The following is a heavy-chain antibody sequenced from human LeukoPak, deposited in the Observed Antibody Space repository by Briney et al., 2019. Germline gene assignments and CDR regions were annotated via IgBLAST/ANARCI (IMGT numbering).Heavy chain of an antibody. CDR1: RGSINSYY. V-gene: IGHV4-59*01. Sequence: SETLSLTCTVSRGSINSYYWSWIRQPPGKGLEWIGYISYSGGTNYNPSLRSRVTISVDTSKNQFSLKLSSVTAADTAAYYCARGTSPSYSSGWYNQYYYYGMDVWGQGTTVAVSS. J-gene: IGHJ6*02. CDR3: ARGTSPSYSSGWYNQYYYYGMDV. CDR2: ISYSGGT. D-gene: IGHD6-19*01.